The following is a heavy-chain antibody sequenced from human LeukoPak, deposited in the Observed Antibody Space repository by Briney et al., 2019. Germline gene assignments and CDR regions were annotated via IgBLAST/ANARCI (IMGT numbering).Heavy chain of an antibody. V-gene: IGHV4-34*01. D-gene: IGHD6-6*01. CDR2: INHSGST. Sequence: SETLSLTCAVYGGSFSGYYWSWIRQPPGKGLEWIGEINHSGSTNYNPSLKSRVTISVDTSKNQFSLKLSSVTAADTAVYYCAREGKAARTPDYWGQGTLVTVSS. CDR3: AREGKAARTPDY. J-gene: IGHJ4*02. CDR1: GGSFSGYY.